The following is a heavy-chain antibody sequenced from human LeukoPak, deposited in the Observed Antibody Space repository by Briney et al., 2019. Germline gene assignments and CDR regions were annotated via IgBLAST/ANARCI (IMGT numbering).Heavy chain of an antibody. CDR3: ARDYHGSGSLTTFDS. V-gene: IGHV1-46*01. J-gene: IGHJ4*02. Sequence: GASVKVSCTASGYTFTSYGISWVRQAPGQGLEWMGIINPRGGSATSAQRFQGRLTVTRDTSTSTVYMELSSLTSEDTAVYYCARDYHGSGSLTTFDSWGQGTLVTVSS. D-gene: IGHD3-10*01. CDR2: INPRGGSA. CDR1: GYTFTSYG.